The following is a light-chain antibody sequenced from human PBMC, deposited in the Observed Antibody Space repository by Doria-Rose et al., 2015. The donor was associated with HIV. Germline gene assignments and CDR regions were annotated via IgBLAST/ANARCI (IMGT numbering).Light chain of an antibody. Sequence: AIRMTQSPSSLSAPTGDRVTITCRVSQDISNYLAWYQQEPGKAPKLLIYAASTLQSGVPSRFSGSGSGTDFTLTISYLQSEDFATYYCQQYYSYPPTFGQGTKVEVK. J-gene: IGKJ1*01. CDR2: AAS. V-gene: IGKV1-8*01. CDR3: QQYYSYPPT. CDR1: QDISNY.